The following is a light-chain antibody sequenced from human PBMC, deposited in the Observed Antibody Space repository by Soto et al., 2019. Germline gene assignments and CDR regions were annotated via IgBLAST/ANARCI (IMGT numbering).Light chain of an antibody. CDR3: SSYAGSNNLDV. Sequence: QSALTQPPSASGSPGQSFTISCTGTSSDVGGFDYVSWYQQHPGKAPKLIIYEVNKPPSGVPDRFSGSKSGNTASLTVSGLQAEDEADYYCSSYAGSNNLDVFGPGTKVTVL. CDR2: EVN. CDR1: SSDVGGFDY. J-gene: IGLJ1*01. V-gene: IGLV2-8*01.